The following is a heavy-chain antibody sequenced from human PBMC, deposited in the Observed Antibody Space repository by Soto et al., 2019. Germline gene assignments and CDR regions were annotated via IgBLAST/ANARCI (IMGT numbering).Heavy chain of an antibody. CDR3: AGGHYGLDV. V-gene: IGHV3-11*01. Sequence: GSLRLSCAASGFTFSNHYMTWIRQAPGKGLEWVSYIFSGDSTTYYADSVRGRFTTSRDNAKNSGYLEMKSLRAEDTAVYYCAGGHYGLDVWGQGTTVTVSS. CDR1: GFTFSNHY. J-gene: IGHJ6*02. CDR2: IFSGDSTT.